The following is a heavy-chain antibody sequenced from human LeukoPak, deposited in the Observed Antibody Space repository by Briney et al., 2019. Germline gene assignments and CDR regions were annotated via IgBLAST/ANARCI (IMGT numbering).Heavy chain of an antibody. CDR1: GGTFSSYA. J-gene: IGHJ3*02. CDR2: IIPIFGTA. Sequence: SVKVSCKASGGTFSSYAMSWVRQAPGQGLEWMGGIIPIFGTANYAQKFQGRVTITTDESTSTAYMELSSLRSEDTAVYYCARAAITMIVVAHIPIPGAFDIWGQGTMVTVSS. D-gene: IGHD3-22*01. V-gene: IGHV1-69*05. CDR3: ARAAITMIVVAHIPIPGAFDI.